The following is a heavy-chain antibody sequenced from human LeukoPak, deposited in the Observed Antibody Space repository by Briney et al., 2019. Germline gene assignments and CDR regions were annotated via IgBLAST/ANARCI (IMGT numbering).Heavy chain of an antibody. Sequence: NPSETLSLTCIVSGDSLTSGYYWGWVRQPPGKGLEWIGSIYYTESTYYNPSLTSRVTISVDTSKNQFSLKLSSVTAADTAVYYCASSTYYSHFDYWGQGTLVTVSS. J-gene: IGHJ4*02. CDR2: IYYTEST. D-gene: IGHD3-22*01. CDR1: GDSLTSGYY. CDR3: ASSTYYSHFDY. V-gene: IGHV4-38-2*02.